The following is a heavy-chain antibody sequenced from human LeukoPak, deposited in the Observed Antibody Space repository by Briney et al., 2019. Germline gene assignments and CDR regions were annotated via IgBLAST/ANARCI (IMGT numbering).Heavy chain of an antibody. CDR1: GGSVSTYY. CDR3: ARGGAARLHFQN. J-gene: IGHJ1*01. V-gene: IGHV4-59*02. CDR2: IYHSGST. D-gene: IGHD6-6*01. Sequence: SETLSLTCTVSGGSVSTYYWNWIRQPPGKGLEWIGYIYHSGSTNYNPSLQSRVTISVDTSKNQFSLNLNSVTAADTAVYYCARGGAARLHFQNWGQGTLVTVSS.